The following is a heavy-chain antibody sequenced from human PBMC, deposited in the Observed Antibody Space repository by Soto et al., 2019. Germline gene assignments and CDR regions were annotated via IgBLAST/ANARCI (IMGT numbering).Heavy chain of an antibody. J-gene: IGHJ4*02. CDR3: TRLAYYYDSSGYYAGPVDY. D-gene: IGHD3-22*01. V-gene: IGHV3-73*01. CDR2: IRSKANGYAT. CDR1: GFTFSGSA. Sequence: GGSLRLSCAASGFTFSGSAMHWVRQASGKGLEWVGRIRSKANGYATAYAASVKGRFTISRDDSKNTAYLQMNSLKTEDTAVYYCTRLAYYYDSSGYYAGPVDYWGQGTLVTVSS.